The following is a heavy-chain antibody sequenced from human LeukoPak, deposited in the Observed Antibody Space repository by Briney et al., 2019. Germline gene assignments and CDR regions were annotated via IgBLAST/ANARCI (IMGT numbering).Heavy chain of an antibody. D-gene: IGHD6-19*01. CDR3: AKVAVADGYNWFDP. V-gene: IGHV3-23*01. CDR1: GFTFSSYA. CDR2: ISGSGGST. Sequence: GALRLSCAASGFTFSSYAMSWVRQAPGKGLEWVSAISGSGGSTYYAASVKGRFTISRDNSKNTLYLQMNSLRAEDTAVYYCAKVAVADGYNWFDPWGQGTLVTVSS. J-gene: IGHJ5*02.